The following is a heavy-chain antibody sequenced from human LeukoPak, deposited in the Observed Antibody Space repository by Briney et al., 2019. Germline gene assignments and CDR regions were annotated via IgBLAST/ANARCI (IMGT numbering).Heavy chain of an antibody. CDR2: IYTSGST. Sequence: PSETLSLTCTVSGGSISSGSFSWTWIRQPAGKGLEWIGRIYTSGSTNYNPSLKSRVTLSVDTSKNQFSLKLSSVTAADTAVYYCARGTYDRDFDYWGQGTLVTVSS. J-gene: IGHJ4*02. D-gene: IGHD3-16*01. CDR3: ARGTYDRDFDY. CDR1: GGSISSGSFS. V-gene: IGHV4-61*02.